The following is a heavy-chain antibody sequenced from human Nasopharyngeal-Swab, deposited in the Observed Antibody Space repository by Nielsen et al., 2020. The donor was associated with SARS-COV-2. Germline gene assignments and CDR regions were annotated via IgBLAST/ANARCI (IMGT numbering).Heavy chain of an antibody. V-gene: IGHV4-34*01. D-gene: IGHD2-2*01. CDR1: GGSFSASY. CDR2: INDSGST. J-gene: IGHJ6*03. Sequence: SETLSLTCAVYGGSFSASYWGWIRQPSGKGLEWIGEINDSGSTNYNPSLKSRVTISVDTSKNQFSLKLSSVTAADTAVYYCARGLSGIVPGPILGLGPYYSYYYMDVWGKGTTVTVSS. CDR3: ARGLSGIVPGPILGLGPYYSYYYMDV.